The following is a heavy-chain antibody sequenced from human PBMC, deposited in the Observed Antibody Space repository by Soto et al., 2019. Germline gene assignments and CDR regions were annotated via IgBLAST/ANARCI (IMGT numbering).Heavy chain of an antibody. CDR3: ARFPGYYYYYYMDV. CDR1: GYTFTSYD. CDR2: MNPNSGNT. V-gene: IGHV1-8*01. J-gene: IGHJ6*03. Sequence: QVQLVQSGAEVKKPGASVKVSCKASGYTFTSYDINWVRQATGQGLEWMGWMNPNSGNTGYAQKFQGRVTMTRNTSISTAYMELSSLISEDTAVYYCARFPGYYYYYYMDVWGKGTTVTVSS.